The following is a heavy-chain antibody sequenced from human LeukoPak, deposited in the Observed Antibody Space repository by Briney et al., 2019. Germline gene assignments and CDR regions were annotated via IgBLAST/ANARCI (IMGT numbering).Heavy chain of an antibody. CDR2: IFHGGTT. Sequence: PSENLSLTCTVSGGSINTNNYYWAWVRQPPGKGLEWIGSIFHGGTTYYHPSLKSRVTISLDTSKNQFPLKLSSVTAADTAVYYCARDSRVGYSYGMIDYWGQGTLVTVSS. J-gene: IGHJ4*02. CDR3: ARDSRVGYSYGMIDY. CDR1: GGSINTNNYY. V-gene: IGHV4-39*06. D-gene: IGHD5-18*01.